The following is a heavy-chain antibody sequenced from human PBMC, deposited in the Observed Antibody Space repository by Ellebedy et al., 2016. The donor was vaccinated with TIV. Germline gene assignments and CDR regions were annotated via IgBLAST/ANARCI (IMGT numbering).Heavy chain of an antibody. CDR2: VSYDGSNT. D-gene: IGHD2-21*02. V-gene: IGHV3-30-3*01. CDR1: GFTFSSYP. J-gene: IGHJ5*02. CDR3: ASKNCGGACYPGEDGWFDP. Sequence: PGGSLRLSCAASGFTFSSYPMHWVRQAPGKGLEWVALVSYDGSNTYYTDSVKGRFTISRDNSKNTLYLQMNSLRAEDTAIYYCASKNCGGACYPGEDGWFDPWGLGTLVTVSS.